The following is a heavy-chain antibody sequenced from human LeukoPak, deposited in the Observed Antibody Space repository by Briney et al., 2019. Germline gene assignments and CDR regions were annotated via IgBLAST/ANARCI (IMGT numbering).Heavy chain of an antibody. Sequence: PGGSLRLSCAVSGITLSNYGMSWVRQAPGKGLEWAAGLSGSGGGTNYADSVQGRFTISRDKPTNTLYLQMNSLRAEDTAVYFCARRGVVIRVFLVGFHKEAYYFDSWGQGALVTVSS. V-gene: IGHV3-23*01. CDR1: GITLSNYG. D-gene: IGHD3-10*01. CDR3: ARRGVVIRVFLVGFHKEAYYFDS. J-gene: IGHJ4*02. CDR2: LSGSGGGT.